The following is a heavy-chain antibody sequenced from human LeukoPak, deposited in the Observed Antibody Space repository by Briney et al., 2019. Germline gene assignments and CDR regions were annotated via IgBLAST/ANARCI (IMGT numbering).Heavy chain of an antibody. J-gene: IGHJ6*03. CDR2: ICGSGGST. CDR1: GFTFSSYD. D-gene: IGHD3-22*01. V-gene: IGHV3-23*01. Sequence: GGSLRLSCAASGFTFSSYDMSWVREAAGRGLEWVSSICGSGGSTYYAGFVKGRFTISRDNSKNTLYLQMNSLRAEDTAVYYCAKDRAYYYDSSGYYLDVWGEGTTVTVSS. CDR3: AKDRAYYYDSSGYYLDV.